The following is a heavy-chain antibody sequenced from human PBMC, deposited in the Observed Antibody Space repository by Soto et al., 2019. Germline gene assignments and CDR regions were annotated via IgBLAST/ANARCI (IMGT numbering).Heavy chain of an antibody. Sequence: QVQLVQSGAEVKKPGASVKVSCKASGYTFTSYYMHWVRQAPGQGLEWMGIINPSGGSTSYAQKFQGRVTTNMDTSTSTVYMELSSLRSEDTAVYYCARDPEGYSSGWYFDYWGQGTLVTVSS. D-gene: IGHD6-19*01. CDR2: INPSGGST. J-gene: IGHJ4*02. CDR3: ARDPEGYSSGWYFDY. V-gene: IGHV1-46*01. CDR1: GYTFTSYY.